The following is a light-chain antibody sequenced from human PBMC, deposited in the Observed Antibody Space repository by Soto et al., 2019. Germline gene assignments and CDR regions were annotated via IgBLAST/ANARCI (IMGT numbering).Light chain of an antibody. Sequence: DIQMTQSPSSLSASVGDRVTATCRASQSISSYLSWYQQKPGKAPNLLIYASSNLQSGVPSRFSGSGSGTDFTLTISSLQPEDFATYYCQQSYSTPLTFGPGTKVDIK. CDR1: QSISSY. CDR2: ASS. V-gene: IGKV1-39*01. J-gene: IGKJ3*01. CDR3: QQSYSTPLT.